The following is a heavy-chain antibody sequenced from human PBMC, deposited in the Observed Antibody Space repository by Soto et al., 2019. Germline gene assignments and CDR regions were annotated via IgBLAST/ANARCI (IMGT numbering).Heavy chain of an antibody. CDR3: ARGASLVPAAGTGPWFDP. J-gene: IGHJ5*02. CDR2: INPNSGGT. D-gene: IGHD6-13*01. CDR1: GYTFTGYY. V-gene: IGHV1-2*04. Sequence: GASVKVSCKASGYTFTGYYMHWVRQAPGQGLEWMGWINPNSGGTNYAQKFQGWVTMTRDTSISTAYMELSRLRSDDTAVYYCARGASLVPAAGTGPWFDPWGQGTLVTLSS.